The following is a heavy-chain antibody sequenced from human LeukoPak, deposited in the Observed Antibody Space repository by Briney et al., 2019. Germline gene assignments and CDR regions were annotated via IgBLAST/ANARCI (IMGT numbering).Heavy chain of an antibody. CDR3: ARDWAGGASGFVDY. V-gene: IGHV3-33*01. Sequence: GTFLRLSCAASGFTFTSYGLHWVRRPPGKGLEWVAVVYSDGSNKYYADSVRGRFTISRDNSKNTASLQMNSLRAEDTAMYYCARDWAGGASGFVDYWGQGTPVMVSS. CDR1: GFTFTSYG. D-gene: IGHD4/OR15-4a*01. CDR2: VYSDGSNK. J-gene: IGHJ4*02.